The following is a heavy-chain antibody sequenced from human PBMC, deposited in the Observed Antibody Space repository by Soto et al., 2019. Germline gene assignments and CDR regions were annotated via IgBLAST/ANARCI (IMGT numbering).Heavy chain of an antibody. CDR3: AEDPSGDYVGAFDI. D-gene: IGHD4-17*01. CDR2: ISGSGGRT. Sequence: EVQLLESGGNLIQPGGSLRLSCAASGFTFRNYAMSWVRQAPGAGLEWVSGISGSGGRTYYADSVKGRFTISRDNSNNALFLQINRLRAEDTSLYSCAEDPSGDYVGAFDIWGRWTMVTVSS. CDR1: GFTFRNYA. V-gene: IGHV3-23*01. J-gene: IGHJ3*02.